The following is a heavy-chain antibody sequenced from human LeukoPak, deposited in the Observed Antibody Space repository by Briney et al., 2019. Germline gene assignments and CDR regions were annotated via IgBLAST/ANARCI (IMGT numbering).Heavy chain of an antibody. CDR2: MYDSGRT. CDR1: GGPIRSHY. CDR3: ARYNGALDH. D-gene: IGHD1-14*01. V-gene: IGHV4-59*11. Sequence: SETLSLTCTVSGGPIRSHYWSWIRQPPGKGLEWIAYMYDSGRTNYNPSFKSRITISVETSKNQFSLKLTSVTAADTAVYYCARYNGALDHWGQGTLVTVSS. J-gene: IGHJ4*02.